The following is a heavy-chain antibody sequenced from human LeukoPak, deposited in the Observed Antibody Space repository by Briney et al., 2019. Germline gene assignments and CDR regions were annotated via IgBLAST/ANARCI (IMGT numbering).Heavy chain of an antibody. V-gene: IGHV3-23*01. CDR3: AKDRGQWLVRHAFDI. Sequence: GGSLRLSCAASGFTFSNHNMDWVRQAPGKGLEWVSAISGSGGSTYYADSVKGRFTISRDNSKNTLYLQMNSLRAEDTAVYYCAKDRGQWLVRHAFDIWGQGTMVTASS. CDR2: ISGSGGST. CDR1: GFTFSNHN. D-gene: IGHD6-19*01. J-gene: IGHJ3*02.